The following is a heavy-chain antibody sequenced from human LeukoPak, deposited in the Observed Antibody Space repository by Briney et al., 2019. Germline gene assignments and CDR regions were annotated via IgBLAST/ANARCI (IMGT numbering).Heavy chain of an antibody. CDR3: ARSQGGTTPLDY. D-gene: IGHD4-17*01. J-gene: IGHJ4*02. CDR1: GYTFTSYY. V-gene: IGHV1-46*01. Sequence: GASVKVSCKASGYTFTSYYMHWVRQAPGQGLEWMGIINPSGGSTSYAQKFQGRVTMTRDMSTSTVYMELSSLRSEDTAVYYCARSQGGTTPLDYWGQGTLVTVSS. CDR2: INPSGGST.